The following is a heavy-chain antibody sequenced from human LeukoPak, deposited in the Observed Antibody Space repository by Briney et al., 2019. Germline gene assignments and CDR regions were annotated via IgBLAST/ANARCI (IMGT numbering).Heavy chain of an antibody. D-gene: IGHD1-26*01. V-gene: IGHV3-21*01. CDR3: ARAGAYDAFDI. CDR2: ISSSSSYI. J-gene: IGHJ3*02. Sequence: GGSLRLSCAASGFTFSSYSMSWVRQAPGKGLEWVSSISSSSSYIYYADSVKGRFTISRDNTTNSLYLQMNSLRAEDTAVYYCARAGAYDAFDIWGQGTMVTVSS. CDR1: GFTFSSYS.